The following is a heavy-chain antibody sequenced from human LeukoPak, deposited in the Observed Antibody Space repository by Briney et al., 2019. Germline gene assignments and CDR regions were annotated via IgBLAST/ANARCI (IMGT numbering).Heavy chain of an antibody. CDR2: IKQDGSEK. CDR3: ARGIAAAGDYYFDY. Sequence: PGGSLRLSCAASGFTFSSYWMSWVRQAPGKGLEWVANIKQDGSEKYYVDSVKGRFTISRDNAKNSLYLQMNSLRAEDTAVYYCARGIAAAGDYYFDYWGQGTLVTVSS. V-gene: IGHV3-7*01. J-gene: IGHJ4*02. CDR1: GFTFSSYW. D-gene: IGHD6-13*01.